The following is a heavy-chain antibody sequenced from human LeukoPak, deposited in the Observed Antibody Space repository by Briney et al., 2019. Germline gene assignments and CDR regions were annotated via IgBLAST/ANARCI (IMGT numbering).Heavy chain of an antibody. V-gene: IGHV3-21*01. J-gene: IGHJ3*02. Sequence: GGSLRLSCAASGFTFSSYSMNWVRQAPGKGLEWVSSIRSSSSYIYYADSVKGRFTISRDNAKNSLYLQMNSLRAEDTAVYYCARDQADGVDAFDIWGQGTMVTVSS. D-gene: IGHD3-3*01. CDR3: ARDQADGVDAFDI. CDR2: IRSSSSYI. CDR1: GFTFSSYS.